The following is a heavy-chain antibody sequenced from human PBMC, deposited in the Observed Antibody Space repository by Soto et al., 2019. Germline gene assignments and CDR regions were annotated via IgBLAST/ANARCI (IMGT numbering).Heavy chain of an antibody. D-gene: IGHD5-18*01. Sequence: QVQLVQSGAEVKKPGSSVKVSCKASGGTFSSHGVAWVRQAPGQGLEWMGGFIAMLGTPTYAKKVQGRATIPADESLTSSSLAVTTLRSEDTAVYFCPRGAMAKFDNWGKGTVVTVSS. CDR3: PRGAMAKFDN. CDR1: GGTFSSHG. CDR2: FIAMLGTP. V-gene: IGHV1-69*01. J-gene: IGHJ4*02.